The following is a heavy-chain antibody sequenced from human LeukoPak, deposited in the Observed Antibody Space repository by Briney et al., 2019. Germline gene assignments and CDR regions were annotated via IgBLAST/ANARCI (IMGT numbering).Heavy chain of an antibody. CDR1: GGSISSGSYY. Sequence: KASQTPSLICTVCGGSISSGSYYWSWIRQPAGKGLEWIGRIYTSGRIHYNPSLKSRVTISVDTSKNQLFMKLSSVTAADTAVYYCARAGSGYCTNDVCYGSRGFYYWGQGTLVTVSS. CDR2: IYTSGRI. CDR3: ARAGSGYCTNDVCYGSRGFYY. D-gene: IGHD2-8*01. V-gene: IGHV4-61*02. J-gene: IGHJ4*02.